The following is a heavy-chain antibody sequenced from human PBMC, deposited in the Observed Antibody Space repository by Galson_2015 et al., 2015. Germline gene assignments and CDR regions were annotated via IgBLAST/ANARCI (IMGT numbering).Heavy chain of an antibody. CDR1: GFTFSSYR. CDR3: ARYGVSTGVYGDYAGYYYYMDV. J-gene: IGHJ6*03. V-gene: IGHV3-21*01. D-gene: IGHD4-17*01. CDR2: ISSSSSYI. Sequence: SLRLSCAASGFTFSSYRMNWVRQAPGKGLEWVSSISSSSSYIYYADSVKGRFTISRDNAKNSLYLQMNSLRAEDTAVYYCARYGVSTGVYGDYAGYYYYMDVWGKGTTVTVSS.